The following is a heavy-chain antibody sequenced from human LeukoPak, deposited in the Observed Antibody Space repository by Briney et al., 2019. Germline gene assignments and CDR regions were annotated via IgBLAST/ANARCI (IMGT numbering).Heavy chain of an antibody. J-gene: IGHJ5*02. CDR1: GGSFSAYY. CDR2: INHSGSS. CDR3: APRGDIEHSYVYGKWFDP. V-gene: IGHV4-34*01. Sequence: SETLSLTCAVYGGSFSAYYWTWIRQPPGKGLEWIGEINHSGSSNYNSSPRSRVTISVDTSYKQFSLRLSSVTAADTAVYYCAPRGDIEHSYVYGKWFDPWGQGTRVTVSS. D-gene: IGHD5-18*01.